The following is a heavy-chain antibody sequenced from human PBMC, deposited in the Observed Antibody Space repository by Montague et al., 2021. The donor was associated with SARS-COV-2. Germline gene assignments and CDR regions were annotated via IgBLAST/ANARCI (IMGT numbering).Heavy chain of an antibody. CDR2: IYDGGAV. CDR3: VRDHPYGGPRGAYDI. J-gene: IGHJ3*02. D-gene: IGHD4-23*01. Sequence: SETLSLTCTVSGGSITGYYWNWLRRSPGKGLEWIAYIYDGGAVNYNPSLGSRVTISTDTSKNQLSLKVNSVTAADTAVYYCVRDHPYGGPRGAYDIWGQGTVVTVSS. CDR1: GGSITGYY. V-gene: IGHV4-59*01.